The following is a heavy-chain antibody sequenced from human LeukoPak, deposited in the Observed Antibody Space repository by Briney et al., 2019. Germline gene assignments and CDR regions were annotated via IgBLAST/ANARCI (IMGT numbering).Heavy chain of an antibody. D-gene: IGHD3-22*01. CDR1: GFTFSSYS. J-gene: IGHJ4*02. V-gene: IGHV3-21*01. Sequence: GGSLRLSCAASGFTFSSYSMNWVRQAPGKGLEWVSSISSSSSYIYYADSVRGRFTISRDNAKNSLYLQMNSLRAEDTAVYYCARNLQKDSSGYYPDYWGQGTLVTVSS. CDR3: ARNLQKDSSGYYPDY. CDR2: ISSSSSYI.